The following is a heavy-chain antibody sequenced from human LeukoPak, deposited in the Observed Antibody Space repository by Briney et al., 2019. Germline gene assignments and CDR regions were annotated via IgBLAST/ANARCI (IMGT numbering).Heavy chain of an antibody. J-gene: IGHJ3*02. CDR2: INSDGSST. Sequence: PGGSLRLSCAASGFTFSSYWMHWVRQAPGKGLVWVSRINSDGSSTSYADSVKGRFTISRDNAKNTLYLQMNSLRAEDAAVYYCARYNWNGGAFDIWGQGTMVTVSS. D-gene: IGHD1-20*01. CDR3: ARYNWNGGAFDI. CDR1: GFTFSSYW. V-gene: IGHV3-74*01.